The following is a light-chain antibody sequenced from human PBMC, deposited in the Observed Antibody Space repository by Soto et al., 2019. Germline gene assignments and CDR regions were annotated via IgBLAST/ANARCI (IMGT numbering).Light chain of an antibody. CDR1: QSISIW. CDR3: QQDNSDST. CDR2: KAS. J-gene: IGKJ1*01. Sequence: IQMTQSPSTLSASVGDRVTITCRASQSISIWLAWDQQKPGKAPKLLIYKASSLESEVPSRFSGSGSGTEFTLTINSLQPDDSATYDCQQDNSDSTFGQGTKVEIK. V-gene: IGKV1-5*03.